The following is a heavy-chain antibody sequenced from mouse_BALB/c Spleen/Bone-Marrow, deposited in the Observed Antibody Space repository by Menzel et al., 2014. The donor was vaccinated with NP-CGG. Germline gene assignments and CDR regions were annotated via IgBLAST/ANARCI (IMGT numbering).Heavy chain of an antibody. D-gene: IGHD2-12*01. CDR3: TSDDPLYAIDY. V-gene: IGHV14-3*02. CDR1: GFNIKDTY. CDR2: IDPANGNA. J-gene: IGHJ4*01. Sequence: EVQLQQSGAELVKPGASVNLSCTASGFNIKDTYMHWVKQRPEQGLEWIGWIDPANGNAKYDPNFQDKAPITADTSSNTSYLHLSSLTSEDTAVHYCTSDDPLYAIDYWGQGTSDTVSS.